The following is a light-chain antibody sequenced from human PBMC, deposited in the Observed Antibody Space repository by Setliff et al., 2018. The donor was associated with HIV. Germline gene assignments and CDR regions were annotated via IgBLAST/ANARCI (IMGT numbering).Light chain of an antibody. CDR2: EVS. CDR3: SSYTSSSTPYV. J-gene: IGLJ1*01. CDR1: SSDVGGYNY. Sequence: SALTQPASVSGSPGQSITISCTGTSSDVGGYNYVSWYQQHPGKAPKLMIYEVSNRPSWISNRFSGSKSANTASLTISGLQAEDEADYYCSSYTSSSTPYVFGTGTKVTVL. V-gene: IGLV2-14*01.